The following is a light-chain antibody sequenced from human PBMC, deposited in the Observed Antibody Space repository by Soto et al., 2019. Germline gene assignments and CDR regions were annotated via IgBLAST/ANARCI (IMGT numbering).Light chain of an antibody. Sequence: IQMTQSPSSLSASLGYTVTITCRASQTIDRYLNWFQQKSGQAPKLLMNAASTLRSGVPSRFSASGSGTDFTLTISSLQPEDFATYYCQQYSSYSLTFGGGTKVDI. CDR1: QTIDRY. V-gene: IGKV1-39*01. J-gene: IGKJ4*01. CDR3: QQYSSYSLT. CDR2: AAS.